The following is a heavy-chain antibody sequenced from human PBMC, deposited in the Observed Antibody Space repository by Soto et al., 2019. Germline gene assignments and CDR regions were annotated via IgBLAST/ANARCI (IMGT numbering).Heavy chain of an antibody. D-gene: IGHD5-12*01. J-gene: IGHJ6*02. CDR2: IYHSGST. V-gene: IGHV4-4*02. CDR3: ASLYSGYEYYYYYGMDV. CDR1: GGSISSSNW. Sequence: PSETLSLTCAVSGGSISSSNWWSWVRQPPGKGLEWIGEIYHSGSTNYNPSLKSRVTISVDKSKNQFSLKLSSVTAADTAVYYCASLYSGYEYYYYYGMDVWGQGTTVTVSS.